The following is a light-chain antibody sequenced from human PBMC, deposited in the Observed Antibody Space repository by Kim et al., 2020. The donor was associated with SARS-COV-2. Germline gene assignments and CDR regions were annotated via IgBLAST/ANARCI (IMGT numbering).Light chain of an antibody. V-gene: IGKV3-11*01. CDR3: QHRTNWPPMYT. CDR1: QDISCY. J-gene: IGKJ2*01. CDR2: DAT. Sequence: SPGERAHRACRASQDISCYLAWYQQNSGQAPRLLMYDATHRATGAPGRFIGSRTGADFTLTISSLDPEDSAVYYCQHRTNWPPMYTFGQGTKLEIK.